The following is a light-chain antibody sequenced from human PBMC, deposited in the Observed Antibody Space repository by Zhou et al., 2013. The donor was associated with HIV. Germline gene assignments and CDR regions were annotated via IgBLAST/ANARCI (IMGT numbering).Light chain of an antibody. Sequence: EIVIWQFPATLSLSPGERATVSCRASQTVSSNLAWYQQKPGQAPRLLMYDASIRATGIPARFSGSGSGTDFTLTISSLEPEDFAVYYCHQRSHWPNTFGLGTRLEIK. V-gene: IGKV3-11*01. CDR2: DAS. CDR3: HQRSHWPNT. CDR1: QTVSSN. J-gene: IGKJ2*01.